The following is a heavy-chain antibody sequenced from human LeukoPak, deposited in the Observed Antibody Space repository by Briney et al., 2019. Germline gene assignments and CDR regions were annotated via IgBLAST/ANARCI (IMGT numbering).Heavy chain of an antibody. CDR3: ARGVKVRVYSSSGRSFDI. CDR2: INHSGST. J-gene: IGHJ3*02. D-gene: IGHD6-6*01. Sequence: PSETLSLTCAVYGGSLSGYYWSWIRQPPGKGLEWIGEINHSGSTNYNPSLKSRVTISVDTSKNQFSLKLSSVTAADTAVYYCARGVKVRVYSSSGRSFDIWGQGTMVTVSS. CDR1: GGSLSGYY. V-gene: IGHV4-34*01.